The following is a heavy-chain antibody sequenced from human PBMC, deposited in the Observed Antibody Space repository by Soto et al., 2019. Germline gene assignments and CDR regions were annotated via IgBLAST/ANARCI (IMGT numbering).Heavy chain of an antibody. V-gene: IGHV3-7*01. CDR1: GCRCSSYW. D-gene: IGHD2-8*01. J-gene: IGHJ4*01. CDR2: IKQEGSEK. CDR3: ARASYHIVLMLYAHFAY. Sequence: GGSLRLCCAASGCRCSSYWMSWVRQAPGKGLEWGANIKQEGSEKYYVDSVKGRFTISRDTAKNSLYLQMNSLRAEDTAVYYCARASYHIVLMLYAHFAYSGLATLVTVSS.